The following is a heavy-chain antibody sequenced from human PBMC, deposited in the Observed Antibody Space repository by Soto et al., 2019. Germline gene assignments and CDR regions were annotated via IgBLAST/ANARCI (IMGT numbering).Heavy chain of an antibody. CDR3: TRRGYDFWSGYDGMDV. Sequence: PGGSLRLSCAASGFTFSGSAMHWVRQASGKGLEWVGRIRSKANSYATAYAASVKGRFTISRDDSKNTAYLQMNSLKTEDTAVYYCTRRGYDFWSGYDGMDVWGQGTKVTVSS. V-gene: IGHV3-73*01. D-gene: IGHD3-3*01. CDR2: IRSKANSYAT. CDR1: GFTFSGSA. J-gene: IGHJ6*02.